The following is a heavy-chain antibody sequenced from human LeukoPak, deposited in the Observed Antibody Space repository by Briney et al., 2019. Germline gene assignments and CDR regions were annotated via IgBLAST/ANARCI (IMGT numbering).Heavy chain of an antibody. Sequence: ASVKVSCKASGYTFTSYDINWVRQATGQGLEWMGWMNPNSGNTGYAQKFQGRVTMTRNTSISTAYMELSSLRSEDTAVYYCARGSFSQWLPLGDYWGQGTLVTVSS. J-gene: IGHJ4*02. CDR1: GYTFTSYD. D-gene: IGHD6-19*01. CDR3: ARGSFSQWLPLGDY. CDR2: MNPNSGNT. V-gene: IGHV1-8*01.